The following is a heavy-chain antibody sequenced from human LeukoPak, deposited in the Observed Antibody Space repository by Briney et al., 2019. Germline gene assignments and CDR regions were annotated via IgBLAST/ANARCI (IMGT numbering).Heavy chain of an antibody. CDR3: ARDSSSSRPPYYYYGMDV. V-gene: IGHV4-39*01. CDR1: GGSISSNRYY. CDR2: IYYSGST. D-gene: IGHD6-6*01. J-gene: IGHJ6*02. Sequence: NPSQTLSLTCTVSGGSISSNRYYWGWIRQPPGKGLEWIGSIYYSGSTYYNPSLKSRVTISVDTSNNQVSLKLRSVTAADTAVYYCARDSSSSRPPYYYYGMDVWGQGTTVTVSS.